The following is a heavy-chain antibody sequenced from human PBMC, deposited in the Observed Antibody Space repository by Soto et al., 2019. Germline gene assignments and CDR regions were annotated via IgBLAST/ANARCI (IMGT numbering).Heavy chain of an antibody. D-gene: IGHD3-22*01. J-gene: IGHJ4*02. Sequence: SETLSLTCTVSGGSISSYYWSWIRQPPGKGLEWIGYIYYSGSTNYNPSLKSRVTISVDTSKNQFSLKLSSVTAADTAVYYCARGTTGYYYDSGGLDYWGQGTLVTVSS. V-gene: IGHV4-59*01. CDR1: GGSISSYY. CDR3: ARGTTGYYYDSGGLDY. CDR2: IYYSGST.